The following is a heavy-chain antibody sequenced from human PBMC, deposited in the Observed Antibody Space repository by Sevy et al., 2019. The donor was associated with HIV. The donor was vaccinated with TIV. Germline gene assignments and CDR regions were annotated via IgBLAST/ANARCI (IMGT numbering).Heavy chain of an antibody. D-gene: IGHD6-13*01. CDR3: AGPEYSSSWFPYYYYGMDV. CDR2: ISYDGSNK. CDR1: GFTFSSYA. J-gene: IGHJ6*02. V-gene: IGHV3-30-3*01. Sequence: GGSLRISCAASGFTFSSYAMHWVRQAPGKGLEWVAVISYDGSNKYYADSVKGRFTISRDNSKNTLYLQMNSLRAEDTAVYYCAGPEYSSSWFPYYYYGMDVWGQGTTVTVSS.